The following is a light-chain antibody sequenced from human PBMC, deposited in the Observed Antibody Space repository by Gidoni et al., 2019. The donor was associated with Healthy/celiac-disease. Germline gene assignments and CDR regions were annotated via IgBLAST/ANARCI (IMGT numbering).Light chain of an antibody. CDR1: QSVSSN. V-gene: IGKV3-15*01. CDR3: QQYNNWPPMVT. J-gene: IGKJ3*01. CDR2: GAF. Sequence: EIVMTQSPATLSVSSGERATLSCRASQSVSSNLAWYQQKPGQAPRLLIYGAFTRATGIPARFSGSGSGTEFTLTISSLQSEDFAVYYCQQYNNWPPMVTFGPGTKVDIK.